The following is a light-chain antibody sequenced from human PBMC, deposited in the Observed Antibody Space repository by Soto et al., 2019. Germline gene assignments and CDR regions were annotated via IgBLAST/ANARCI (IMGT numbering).Light chain of an antibody. Sequence: QSALTQPPSVSGSPGQSVTISCTGTSSDVGTYNRVSWYQQPPGTAPKLMIFEVSTRPSGVPDRFSGSKSGNTASLTISGLQAEDEADYFCSSYTSSGTYVFGTGTKLTVL. CDR3: SSYTSSGTYV. V-gene: IGLV2-18*02. CDR2: EVS. CDR1: SSDVGTYNR. J-gene: IGLJ1*01.